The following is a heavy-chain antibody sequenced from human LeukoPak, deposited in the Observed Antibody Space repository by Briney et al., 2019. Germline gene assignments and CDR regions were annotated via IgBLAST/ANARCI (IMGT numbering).Heavy chain of an antibody. V-gene: IGHV4-59*01. J-gene: IGHJ4*02. Sequence: SEALSLTCTVSGGSISSYYWSWIRQPPGKGLEWIGYIYYSGSTNYNPSLKSRVTISVDTSKNQFSLKLSSVTAADTAVYYCATVGGSGSYLAYWGQGTLVTVSS. D-gene: IGHD3-10*01. CDR2: IYYSGST. CDR1: GGSISSYY. CDR3: ATVGGSGSYLAY.